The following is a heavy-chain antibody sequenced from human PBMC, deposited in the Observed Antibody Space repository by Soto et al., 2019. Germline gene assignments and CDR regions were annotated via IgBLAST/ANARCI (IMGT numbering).Heavy chain of an antibody. J-gene: IGHJ4*02. D-gene: IGHD7-27*01. CDR3: ARGWGRIFDY. Sequence: QVQLQQWGAGLLKPSETLSLTCAVYGGSFSGYYWNWIRQPPGKGLELIGEINHSSTTNYTPSLTSRATLSVATPKSQFSLKLGSAPASCTAVYYCARGWGRIFDYWGQGTLVTVSS. CDR1: GGSFSGYY. CDR2: INHSSTT. V-gene: IGHV4-34*01.